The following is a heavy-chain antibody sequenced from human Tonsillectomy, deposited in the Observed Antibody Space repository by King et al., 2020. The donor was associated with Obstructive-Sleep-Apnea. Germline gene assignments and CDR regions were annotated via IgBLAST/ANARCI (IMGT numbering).Heavy chain of an antibody. V-gene: IGHV1-8*01. D-gene: IGHD4-23*01. CDR3: SSTVVTLGAPDDY. J-gene: IGHJ4*02. CDR1: GYTFTRYD. Sequence: VQLVESGAEVKKPGASLKVSCRAAGYTFTRYDINCVRQATGQGLEWVGRMSPTSGNTCYSQKCQGRVTMTRNTPISTAYTELSSLRSEDTAVYYCSSTVVTLGAPDDYWGQGTLVTVSS. CDR2: MSPTSGNT.